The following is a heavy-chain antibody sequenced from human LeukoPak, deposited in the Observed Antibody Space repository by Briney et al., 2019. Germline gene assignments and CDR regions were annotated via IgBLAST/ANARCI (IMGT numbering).Heavy chain of an antibody. Sequence: SETLSLTCAVYGGSFSGYYWSWIRQPPGKGLEWIGEINHSGNTNSNPSLKSRVTMSVDTSKNQFSLKLSSVTAADTAVYYCARGLPTTTVVTSGGHYFDYWGQGTLVTVSS. CDR2: INHSGNT. CDR3: ARGLPTTTVVTSGGHYFDY. D-gene: IGHD4-23*01. V-gene: IGHV4-34*01. CDR1: GGSFSGYY. J-gene: IGHJ4*02.